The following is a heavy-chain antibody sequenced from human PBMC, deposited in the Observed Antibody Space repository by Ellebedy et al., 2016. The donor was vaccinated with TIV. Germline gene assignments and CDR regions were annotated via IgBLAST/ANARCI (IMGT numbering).Heavy chain of an antibody. J-gene: IGHJ3*02. Sequence: GGSLRLSCAASGFTFSSYWMTWVRQAPGKGLEWVANINQDGSEKFYVDSVNGRFTVSRDNAKNSLYLHLNSLRAEDTAMYYCATDGGYGDYLSPTHAFVIWGQGTMVTVSS. D-gene: IGHD4-17*01. CDR1: GFTFSSYW. CDR2: INQDGSEK. V-gene: IGHV3-7*01. CDR3: ATDGGYGDYLSPTHAFVI.